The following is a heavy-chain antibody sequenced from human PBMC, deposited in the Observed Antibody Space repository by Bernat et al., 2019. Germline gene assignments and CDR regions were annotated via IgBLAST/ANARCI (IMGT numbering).Heavy chain of an antibody. CDR1: GFSLSTGGMC. V-gene: IGHV2-70*15. Sequence: QVTLRESGPTLVKPTQTLTLACTVSGFSLSTGGMCVSWIRQPPGKALEWLARIDWDGDKHYSTSLKTRLTISKDTSKNQVGLAMTNMDPVDTATYYCARTYYYGSGSRSTDVWGLGTTVTVSS. D-gene: IGHD3-10*01. CDR3: ARTYYYGSGSRSTDV. J-gene: IGHJ6*02. CDR2: IDWDGDK.